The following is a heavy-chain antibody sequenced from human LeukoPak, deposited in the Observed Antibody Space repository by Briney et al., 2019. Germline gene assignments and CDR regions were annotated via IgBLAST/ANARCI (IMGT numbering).Heavy chain of an antibody. CDR2: VSASGAST. Sequence: PGGSLRLSXAASGFSFSNYAMSWVRQAPGKGLEWVSGVSASGASTYSEDSVKGRFIISRDNSKNTVFLQMNSLRVEDTAVYYCARQHTAWYVDYWGQGILVTVSS. J-gene: IGHJ4*02. V-gene: IGHV3-23*01. CDR3: ARQHTAWYVDY. CDR1: GFSFSNYA. D-gene: IGHD1-1*01.